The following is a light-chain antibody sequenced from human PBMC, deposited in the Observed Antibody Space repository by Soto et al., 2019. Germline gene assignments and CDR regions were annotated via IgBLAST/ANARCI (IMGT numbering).Light chain of an antibody. J-gene: IGKJ2*01. CDR1: QSVSSIY. CDR3: QQYGSSPPYT. Sequence: EIVLTQSPGTLSLSPGERATLSCRASQSVSSIYLAWYQQKPGQAPRLLIYGASSRATGIPDRFSGSRSGTDFTLTISRLEPEDFAVYYCQQYGSSPPYTFGQGTKLEIK. CDR2: GAS. V-gene: IGKV3-20*01.